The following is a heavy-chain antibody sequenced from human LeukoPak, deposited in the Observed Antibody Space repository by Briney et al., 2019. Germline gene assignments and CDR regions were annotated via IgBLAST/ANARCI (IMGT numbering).Heavy chain of an antibody. CDR1: GGSLSSYY. V-gene: IGHV4-59*08. J-gene: IGHJ4*02. Sequence: PSETLSLTCTVSGGSLSSYYWNWIRQPPGKGLEWIGYIFHIGTTNYKPSFKSRVTISVDTSKNQFSLKLSSVTAADTAVYYCARGTLTDFDYWGRGTLVTVSS. D-gene: IGHD1-20*01. CDR2: IFHIGTT. CDR3: ARGTLTDFDY.